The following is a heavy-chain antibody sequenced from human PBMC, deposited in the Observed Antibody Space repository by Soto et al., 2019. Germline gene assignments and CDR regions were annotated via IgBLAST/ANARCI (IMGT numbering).Heavy chain of an antibody. J-gene: IGHJ4*02. CDR3: ARGKGYCSGGSCYSFRNGYYFDY. D-gene: IGHD2-15*01. Sequence: ETLSLTCAVYGGSFSGYYWSWIRQPPGKGLEWIGEINHSGSTNYNPSLKSRVTISVDTSKNQFSLKLSSVTAADTAVYYCARGKGYCSGGSCYSFRNGYYFDYWGQGTLVTVSS. CDR1: GGSFSGYY. CDR2: INHSGST. V-gene: IGHV4-34*01.